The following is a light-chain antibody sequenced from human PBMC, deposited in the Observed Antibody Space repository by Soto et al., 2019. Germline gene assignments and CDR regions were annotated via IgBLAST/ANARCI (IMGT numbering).Light chain of an antibody. CDR1: QTVLYSSNNKNY. Sequence: DIVMTQSPDSLAVSLGERATINCKSSQTVLYSSNNKNYLAWYQQKPGQPPKLLIYWASTRESGIPDRFSGSGSGTDFTLTISSLQADDVAVYYCQQYYGTPHTFGQGTKLEIK. J-gene: IGKJ2*01. CDR3: QQYYGTPHT. V-gene: IGKV4-1*01. CDR2: WAS.